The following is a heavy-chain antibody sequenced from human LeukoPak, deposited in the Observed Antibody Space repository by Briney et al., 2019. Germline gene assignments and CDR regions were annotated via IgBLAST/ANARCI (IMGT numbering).Heavy chain of an antibody. CDR1: GGAISSYY. CDR2: IYYSGST. J-gene: IGHJ4*02. CDR3: GRASSFGLRYYFDY. Sequence: PSETLSLTCTVSGGAISSYYWSWIRQPPGKGLEWIGYIYYSGSTNYHPSLKSRATISVDKYKNQFSLKLSAVTAAETAVEYCGRASSFGLRYYFDYWGQGTLVTVSS. D-gene: IGHD3-10*01. V-gene: IGHV4-59*01.